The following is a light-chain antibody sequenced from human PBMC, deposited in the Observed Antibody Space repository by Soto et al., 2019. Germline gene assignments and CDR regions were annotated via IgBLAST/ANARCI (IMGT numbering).Light chain of an antibody. CDR2: AAS. Sequence: DIQMTQSPSSLSASVGDRVTITCRASQGISSYLAWYQQKPGKAPKLLIHAASTLQSGVPSRFSGSGSGTDFTLTISSLQPEDFATYYCQQLNSYTFTFGPGTKVDI. J-gene: IGKJ3*01. CDR3: QQLNSYTFT. CDR1: QGISSY. V-gene: IGKV1-9*01.